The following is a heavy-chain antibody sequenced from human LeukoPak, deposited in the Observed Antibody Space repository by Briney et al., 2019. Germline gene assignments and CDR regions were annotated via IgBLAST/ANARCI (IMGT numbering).Heavy chain of an antibody. D-gene: IGHD1-26*01. Sequence: ASVKVSCKASGFTFTSSAMQWVRQARGQRLEWIGWIVVGSGNTNYAQKFQERVTITRDMSTSTAYMELSGLRSEDTAVYYCAATSVGAIFTQFDPWGQGTLVTVSS. CDR3: AATSVGAIFTQFDP. V-gene: IGHV1-58*02. J-gene: IGHJ5*02. CDR1: GFTFTSSA. CDR2: IVVGSGNT.